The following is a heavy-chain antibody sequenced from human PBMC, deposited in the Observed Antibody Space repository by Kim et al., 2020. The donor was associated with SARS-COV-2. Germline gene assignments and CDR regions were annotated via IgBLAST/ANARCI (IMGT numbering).Heavy chain of an antibody. J-gene: IGHJ4*02. CDR3: AREAAGDTSFDY. D-gene: IGHD6-13*01. Sequence: YYNPSLKSRVTVSIDTSKNQFSLKLSSVTAADTAVYYCAREAAGDTSFDYWGQGTLVTVSS. V-gene: IGHV4-31*02.